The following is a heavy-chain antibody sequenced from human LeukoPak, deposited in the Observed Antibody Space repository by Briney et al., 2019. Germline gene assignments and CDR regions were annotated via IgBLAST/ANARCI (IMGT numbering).Heavy chain of an antibody. CDR2: ISSSSSTI. Sequence: GGSLRLSCAASGFTFSSYSMNWVRQAPGKGLEWVSYISSSSSTIYYADSVKGRFTISRDNAKNSLYLQMNILRAEDTAVYYCARGARIVVVPAAPDYWGQGTLVTVSS. V-gene: IGHV3-48*01. CDR1: GFTFSSYS. D-gene: IGHD2-2*01. J-gene: IGHJ4*02. CDR3: ARGARIVVVPAAPDY.